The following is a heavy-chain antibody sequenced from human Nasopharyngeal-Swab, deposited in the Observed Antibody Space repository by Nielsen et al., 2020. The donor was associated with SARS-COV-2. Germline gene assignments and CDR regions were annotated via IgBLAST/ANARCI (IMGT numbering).Heavy chain of an antibody. Sequence: SETLSLTCTVSGGSISSSNYYWGWIRQPPGKGLQWIGSIYYSGSPYYSPSLKSRVTMSVDTSKSQFSLELRSVTAADTAVYYCARDGENYGDPFDYWGQGILVTVSS. J-gene: IGHJ4*02. CDR2: IYYSGSP. CDR3: ARDGENYGDPFDY. V-gene: IGHV4-39*02. D-gene: IGHD4-17*01. CDR1: GGSISSSNYY.